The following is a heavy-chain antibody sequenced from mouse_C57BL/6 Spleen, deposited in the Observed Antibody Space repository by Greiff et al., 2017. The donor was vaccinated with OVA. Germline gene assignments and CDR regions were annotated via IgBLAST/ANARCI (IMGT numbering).Heavy chain of an antibody. CDR3: ARPLYGSSSYYFDY. J-gene: IGHJ2*01. CDR2: IDPSDSYT. D-gene: IGHD1-1*01. CDR1: GYTFTSYW. V-gene: IGHV1-50*01. Sequence: VQLQQPGAELVKPGASVKLSCKASGYTFTSYWMQWVKQRPGQGLEWIGEIDPSDSYTNYNQKFKGKATLTVDTSSSTAYMQLSSLTSEDSAVYYCARPLYGSSSYYFDYWGQGTTLTVSS.